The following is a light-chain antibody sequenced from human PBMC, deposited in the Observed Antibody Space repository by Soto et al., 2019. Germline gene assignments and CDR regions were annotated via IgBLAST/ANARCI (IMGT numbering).Light chain of an antibody. CDR2: DFN. Sequence: QSALTQPASVSGSPVQSITISCTGTSSDIGAYNFVSWYQQHPGKAPKLMLYDFNIRPSGVSNRFSGSKSGNTASLTISGLQAEDEAHYYCTSWSTSTTMIFGGWTKRTVL. J-gene: IGLJ2*01. CDR1: SSDIGAYNF. V-gene: IGLV2-14*03. CDR3: TSWSTSTTMI.